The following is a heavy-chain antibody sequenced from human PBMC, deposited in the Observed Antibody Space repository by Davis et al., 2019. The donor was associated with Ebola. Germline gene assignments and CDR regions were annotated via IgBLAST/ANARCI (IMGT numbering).Heavy chain of an antibody. V-gene: IGHV4-59*01. D-gene: IGHD5-18*01. CDR1: GGSISSYY. Sequence: MPSETLSLTCTVSGGSISSYYWSWIRQPPGKGLEWIGYIYYSGSTNYNPPLKSRVTISVETSKNQFSLKLSSVTAADTAVYYCASGYSYGPYYFDYWGQGTLVTVSS. CDR2: IYYSGST. J-gene: IGHJ4*01. CDR3: ASGYSYGPYYFDY.